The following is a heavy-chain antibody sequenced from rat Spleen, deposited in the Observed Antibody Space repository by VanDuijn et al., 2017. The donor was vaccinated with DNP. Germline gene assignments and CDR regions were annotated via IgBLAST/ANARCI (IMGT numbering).Heavy chain of an antibody. J-gene: IGHJ3*01. CDR2: ISSTGDNT. V-gene: IGHV5-27*01. CDR1: GFTFSNYY. CDR3: ATSDSYGFAY. D-gene: IGHD1-2*01. Sequence: EVQLVESGGGLVQPGRSLKLSCAASGFTFSNYYMAWVRQAPTKGLEWVASISSTGDNTYYSDSVKGRFTISRDNAKSTLYLQMDSLRSEDTATYYCATSDSYGFAYWGQGTLVTVSS.